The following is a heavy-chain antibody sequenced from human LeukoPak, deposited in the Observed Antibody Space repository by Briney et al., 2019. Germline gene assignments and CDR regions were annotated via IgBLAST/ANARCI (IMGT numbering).Heavy chain of an antibody. Sequence: GGSLRLSCAASGIPLRSYAVSWVRQAPGKGLEWVSAISGSGDRTYYADSVKGRFTISRDNSKNTLHLQMNSLRDEDTAIYYCAKDAIAVALGWLDPWGQGTLVTVSS. CDR2: ISGSGDRT. CDR1: GIPLRSYA. J-gene: IGHJ5*02. V-gene: IGHV3-23*01. CDR3: AKDAIAVALGWLDP. D-gene: IGHD6-19*01.